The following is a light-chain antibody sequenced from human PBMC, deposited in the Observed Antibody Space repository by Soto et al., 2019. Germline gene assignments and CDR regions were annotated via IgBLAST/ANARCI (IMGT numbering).Light chain of an antibody. CDR1: QSVSSSY. CDR2: GAS. Sequence: VLTQSQGTLSLSPGERATLSCRASQSVSSSYLAWYQQKPGQAPRLLIYGASSRATGIPDRFSGSGSGTDFTLTISRLEPEDLAVYYCQQYDSSPKTFGQGSKVDIK. J-gene: IGKJ1*01. V-gene: IGKV3-20*01. CDR3: QQYDSSPKT.